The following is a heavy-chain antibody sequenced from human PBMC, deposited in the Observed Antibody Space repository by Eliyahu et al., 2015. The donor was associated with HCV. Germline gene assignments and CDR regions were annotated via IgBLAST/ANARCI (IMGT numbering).Heavy chain of an antibody. CDR1: GFTFSSYS. CDR2: ISSSSTYI. J-gene: IGHJ2*01. D-gene: IGHD6-19*01. V-gene: IGHV3-21*01. Sequence: EVQLVESGGGLVKPGGSLRLSCAASGFTFSSYSMNWVRQAPGKGLEWVSSISSSSTYIYYADSVKGRFTVSRDNAKNSLYVQMNTLRAEDMAVYYCARGGSGWLNWYFDLWGRGTLVTVSS. CDR3: ARGGSGWLNWYFDL.